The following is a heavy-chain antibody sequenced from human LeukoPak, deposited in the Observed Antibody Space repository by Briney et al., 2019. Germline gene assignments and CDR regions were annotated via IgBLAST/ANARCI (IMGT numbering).Heavy chain of an antibody. V-gene: IGHV1-69*13. Sequence: ASVKVSCKASGGTFSSYAISWVRQAPGQGLEWMGGIIPIFGTANYAQKFQGRVTITADESTSTAYMELSSLRSEDTAVYYCARAGGPLWPSSSSNYYYYYGMDVWDQGTTVTVSS. CDR3: ARAGGPLWPSSSSNYYYYYGMDV. J-gene: IGHJ6*02. CDR2: IIPIFGTA. CDR1: GGTFSSYA. D-gene: IGHD6-6*01.